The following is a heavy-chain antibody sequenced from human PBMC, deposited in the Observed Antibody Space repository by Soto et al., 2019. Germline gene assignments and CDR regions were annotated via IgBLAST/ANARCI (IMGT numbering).Heavy chain of an antibody. J-gene: IGHJ4*02. V-gene: IGHV3-48*03. Sequence: PGGSLRLSCAVSGFNVGDYEMNWVRQAPGKGLEWISMITSGGTVFYYADSVRGRFAISREDADNSLYLQLNSLRVDDTAVYYCVRDQGDHVIHFDHWGQGALVTVSS. CDR2: ITSGGTVF. D-gene: IGHD3-16*01. CDR3: VRDQGDHVIHFDH. CDR1: GFNVGDYE.